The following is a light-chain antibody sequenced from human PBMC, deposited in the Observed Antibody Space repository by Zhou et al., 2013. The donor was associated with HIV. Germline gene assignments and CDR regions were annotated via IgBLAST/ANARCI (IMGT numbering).Light chain of an antibody. J-gene: IGKJ4*01. CDR1: QSLLHSTGKTF. CDR2: EVS. V-gene: IGKV2-29*02. Sequence: EIVLTQTPLSLSVTPGQPASMSCKSSQSLLHSTGKTFLYWYLQKPGQSPQLLISEVSTRFSGVPDRFSGSGSGTDFALTISSLQPEDFATFYCQHFFIHPLTFGGGTRVEIK. CDR3: QHFFIHPLT.